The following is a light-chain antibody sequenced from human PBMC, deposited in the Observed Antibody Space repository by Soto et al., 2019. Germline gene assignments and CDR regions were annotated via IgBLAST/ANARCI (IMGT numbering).Light chain of an antibody. CDR3: AAWDDTLSGPYVG. CDR1: SSNIGSNY. Sequence: QSVLTQPPSASGTPGQRVTISCSGSSSNIGSNYVYWYQQLPGTAPKLLIYTNNQRPSGVPDRFSGSKSGTSASLAISGLRSVEEADYYGAAWDDTLSGPYVGFGGGTKLTVL. V-gene: IGLV1-47*01. CDR2: TNN. J-gene: IGLJ2*01.